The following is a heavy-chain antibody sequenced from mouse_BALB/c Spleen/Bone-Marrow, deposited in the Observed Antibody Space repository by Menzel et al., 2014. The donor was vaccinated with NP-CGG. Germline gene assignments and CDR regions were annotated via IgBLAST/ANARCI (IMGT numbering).Heavy chain of an antibody. CDR1: GYAFTSYN. V-gene: IGHV1S135*01. Sequence: EVKVVESGPELVKPGASVKVSCKASGYAFTSYNIYWVKPSHGKSLEWIGYIDPYNGGSNYNRKFKGKATLTVDKSSSTAYMHLNSLTSEDSAVYYCARDGDYSWFAYWGQGTLVTVSA. CDR2: IDPYNGGS. J-gene: IGHJ3*01. D-gene: IGHD2-13*01. CDR3: ARDGDYSWFAY.